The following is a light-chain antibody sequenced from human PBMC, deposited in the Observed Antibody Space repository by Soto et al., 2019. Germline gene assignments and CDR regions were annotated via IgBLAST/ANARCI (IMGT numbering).Light chain of an antibody. CDR2: VAS. Sequence: DIQMTQSPSSLTASVGDRVTITCRASQGISNYLAWYQQQPGKVPKLLIYVASTLQSGVPSRFSGSGSGTDFTLTISSLQPEDVATYYCQKYNSAPWTFGQGTKVEIK. J-gene: IGKJ1*01. CDR1: QGISNY. V-gene: IGKV1-27*01. CDR3: QKYNSAPWT.